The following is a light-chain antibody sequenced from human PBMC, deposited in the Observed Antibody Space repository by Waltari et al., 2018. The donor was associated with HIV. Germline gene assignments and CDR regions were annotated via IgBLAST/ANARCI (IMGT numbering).Light chain of an antibody. J-gene: IGKJ1*01. CDR2: AAS. Sequence: DIQMTQSPSSLSASVGDRVTITCRSSQNISDYLNWYQQRPGKAPLLLIYAASTLQSGVPATFSGSGSGTHFTLTISSLQPGDFGTYYCQQSYSLPPTFGQGTKVEIK. CDR3: QQSYSLPPT. V-gene: IGKV1-39*01. CDR1: QNISDY.